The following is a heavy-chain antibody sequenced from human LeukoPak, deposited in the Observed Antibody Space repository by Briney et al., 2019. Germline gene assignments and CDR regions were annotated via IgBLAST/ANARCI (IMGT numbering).Heavy chain of an antibody. CDR3: ARTTYNWNDEKTLDY. CDR1: GYTFTSYG. J-gene: IGHJ4*02. V-gene: IGHV1-18*01. Sequence: ASVKVSCKASGYTFTSYGISWVRQAPGQGLEWMGWISAHNGNTNYAQKLQGRVTMTTDTSTSTAYMELRSLRSDDTAVYYCARTTYNWNDEKTLDYWGQGTLVTVSS. CDR2: ISAHNGNT. D-gene: IGHD1-20*01.